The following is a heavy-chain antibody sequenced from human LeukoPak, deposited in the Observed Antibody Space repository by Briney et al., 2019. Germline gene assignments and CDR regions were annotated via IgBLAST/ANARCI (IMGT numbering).Heavy chain of an antibody. V-gene: IGHV4-59*01. Sequence: PSETLSLTCTVSGGSISSYYWSWIRQPPGKGLEWIGYIYYSGSTNYNPSLKSRVTILVDTSKNQFSLKLSSVTAADTAVYYCARGGAAAGTLNWFDPWGQGTLVTVSS. CDR3: ARGGAAAGTLNWFDP. D-gene: IGHD6-13*01. CDR2: IYYSGST. CDR1: GGSISSYY. J-gene: IGHJ5*02.